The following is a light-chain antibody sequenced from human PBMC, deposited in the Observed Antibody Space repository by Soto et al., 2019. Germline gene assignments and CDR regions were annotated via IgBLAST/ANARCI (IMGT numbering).Light chain of an antibody. CDR3: QQSYSTPIT. V-gene: IGKV1-39*01. CDR1: QSISTY. Sequence: DIQMTQSPTSLSASVAARXXXXPXPSQSISTYLNWYHQKPGKAPELLIYAASSLQSGVPSRFSGSGSGTDFTLTISSLQPEDFAIYHCQQSYSTPITFGQGTRLEIK. J-gene: IGKJ5*01. CDR2: AAS.